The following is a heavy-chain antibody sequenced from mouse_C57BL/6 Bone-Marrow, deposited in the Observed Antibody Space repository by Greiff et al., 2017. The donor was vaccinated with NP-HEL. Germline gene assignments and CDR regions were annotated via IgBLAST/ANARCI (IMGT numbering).Heavy chain of an antibody. Sequence: EVQRVESGPGLVKPSQSLSLTCSVTGYSITSGYYWNWIRQFPGNKLEWMGYISYDGSNNYNPSLKNRISITRDTSKNQFFLKLNSVTTEDTATYYCARGHYGSSLWYFDVWGTGTTVTVSS. V-gene: IGHV3-6*01. D-gene: IGHD1-1*01. CDR1: GYSITSGYY. J-gene: IGHJ1*03. CDR2: ISYDGSN. CDR3: ARGHYGSSLWYFDV.